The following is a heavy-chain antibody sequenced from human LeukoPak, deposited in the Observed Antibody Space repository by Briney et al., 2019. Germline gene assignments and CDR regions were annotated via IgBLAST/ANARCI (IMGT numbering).Heavy chain of an antibody. CDR1: GYTFTSYD. J-gene: IGHJ4*02. D-gene: IGHD6-19*01. Sequence: ASVKVSCKASGYTFTSYDINWVRQATGQGLEWMGWMNPNSGNTGYAQKFQGRVTMTRNTSISTAYMELSSLRAEDTAVYYCAKDLAVAGTRSFDYWGQGTLVTVSS. CDR3: AKDLAVAGTRSFDY. V-gene: IGHV1-8*01. CDR2: MNPNSGNT.